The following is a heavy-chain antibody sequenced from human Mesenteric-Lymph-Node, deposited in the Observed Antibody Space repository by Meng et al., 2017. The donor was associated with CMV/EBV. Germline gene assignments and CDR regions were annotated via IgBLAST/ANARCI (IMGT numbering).Heavy chain of an antibody. CDR3: ARVGPITMGAFDI. J-gene: IGHJ3*02. Sequence: GSLRLSCAVYGGSFSAYSWSWIRQPPGKGLEWIGEINHSGRINYIPSLKSRVTISVDTSKNQFSLKLSSVTAADTAVYYCARVGPITMGAFDIWGQGTMVTVSS. CDR1: GGSFSAYS. V-gene: IGHV4-34*01. D-gene: IGHD3-10*01. CDR2: INHSGRI.